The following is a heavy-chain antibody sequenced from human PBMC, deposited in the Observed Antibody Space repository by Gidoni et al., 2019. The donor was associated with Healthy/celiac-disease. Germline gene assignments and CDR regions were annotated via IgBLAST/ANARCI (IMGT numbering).Heavy chain of an antibody. CDR3: AREKSTSIAVANPLDY. D-gene: IGHD6-19*01. CDR2: IIPILGIA. V-gene: IGHV1-69*08. Sequence: QVQLVQSGAEVKKPGSSVKVSCKAAGGTFSSDTISWVRQAPGQGLEWMGRIIPILGIANYAQKFQGRVTITADKSTSTAYMELSSLRSEDTAVYYCAREKSTSIAVANPLDYWGQGTLVTVSS. CDR1: GGTFSSDT. J-gene: IGHJ4*02.